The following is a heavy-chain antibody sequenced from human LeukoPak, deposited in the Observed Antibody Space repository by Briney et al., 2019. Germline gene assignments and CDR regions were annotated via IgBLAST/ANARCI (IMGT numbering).Heavy chain of an antibody. J-gene: IGHJ4*02. CDR1: GYSFTSYW. D-gene: IGHD6-25*01. CDR2: IYPGDSDT. V-gene: IGHV5-51*01. Sequence: GESLKLSCEGSGYSFTSYWIDWVRQMPGKGLEWMGIIYPGDSDTRYNPSFQGQVTISADKSISTAYLQWSSLKASDTAMYYCARKSSGWPGDFNYWGQGTLVTVSS. CDR3: ARKSSGWPGDFNY.